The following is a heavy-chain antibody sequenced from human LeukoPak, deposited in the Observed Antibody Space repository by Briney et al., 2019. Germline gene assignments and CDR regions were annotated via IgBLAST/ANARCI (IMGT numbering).Heavy chain of an antibody. CDR3: ARGDVN. CDR1: GFTFSSYW. CDR2: IDSDGSGT. V-gene: IGHV3-74*01. J-gene: IGHJ4*02. Sequence: GGSLRLSCAASGFTFSSYWMHWVRQAPGKGLGWVSRIDSDGSGTGYADSVKGRFTISRDNAKNTLYLQMNSLRAEDTAVYYCARGDVNWGQGTLVTVSS.